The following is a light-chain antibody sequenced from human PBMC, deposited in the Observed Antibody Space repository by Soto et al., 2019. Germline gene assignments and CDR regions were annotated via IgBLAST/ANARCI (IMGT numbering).Light chain of an antibody. CDR3: QQYDNLLPA. J-gene: IGKJ4*01. CDR2: DAS. V-gene: IGKV1-33*01. CDR1: QDISNY. Sequence: DIQMTQSPSSLSASVGDRVTITCQASQDISNYLNWYQQKPGKAPKLLIYDASNLETGVPSRFSGSGSGTYFTFTISSLQPEDIATYYCQQYDNLLPAFGGGTKVEIK.